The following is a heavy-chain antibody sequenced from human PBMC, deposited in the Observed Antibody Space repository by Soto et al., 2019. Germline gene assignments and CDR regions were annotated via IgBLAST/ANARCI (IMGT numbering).Heavy chain of an antibody. CDR2: IYSGGST. J-gene: IGHJ4*02. V-gene: IGHV3-53*01. CDR3: ARDGVIAARPYYFDY. D-gene: IGHD6-6*01. Sequence: GGSLRLSCAASGFTVSSNYMSWVRQAPGKGLEWVSVIYSGGSTYYADSVKGRFTISRDNSKNTLYLQMNSLRAEDTSVYYCARDGVIAARPYYFDYWGQGPLVTVSS. CDR1: GFTVSSNY.